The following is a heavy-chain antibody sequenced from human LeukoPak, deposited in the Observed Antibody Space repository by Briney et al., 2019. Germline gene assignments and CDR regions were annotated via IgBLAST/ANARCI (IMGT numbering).Heavy chain of an antibody. D-gene: IGHD3-16*01. CDR2: LSYDGTNK. CDR3: AKVRWGSDNALDS. Sequence: QPGGSLRLSCAASGFTFSNYGMHWVRQAPGKGLEWVAVLSYDGTNKYYADSVKGRFTISRDNSKNTLYLQMNSLRAEDTAVYYCAKVRWGSDNALDSWGQGTLVTGSS. J-gene: IGHJ4*02. V-gene: IGHV3-30*18. CDR1: GFTFSNYG.